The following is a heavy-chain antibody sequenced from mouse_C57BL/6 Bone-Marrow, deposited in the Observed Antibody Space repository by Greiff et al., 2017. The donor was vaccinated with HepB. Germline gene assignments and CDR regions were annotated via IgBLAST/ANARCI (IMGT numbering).Heavy chain of an antibody. V-gene: IGHV14-2*01. D-gene: IGHD1-1*01. CDR2: IDPEDGET. CDR1: GFNIKDYY. Sequence: VHVKQSGAELVKPGASVKLSCTASGFNIKDYYMHWVKQRTEQGLEWIGRIDPEDGETKYAPKFQGKATITADTSSNTAYLQLSSLTSEDTAVYYCARDYYGSSGDWYFDVWGTGTTVTVSS. J-gene: IGHJ1*03. CDR3: ARDYYGSSGDWYFDV.